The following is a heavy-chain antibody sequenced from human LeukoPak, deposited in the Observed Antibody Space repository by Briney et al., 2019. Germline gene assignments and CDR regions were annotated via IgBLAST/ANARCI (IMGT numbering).Heavy chain of an antibody. Sequence: ASVKVSCKGSGYTFTGYYMHWVRQAPGQGLEWMGWINPNSGGTNYAQKFQGWVTMTRDTSISTAYMELSRLRSDDTAVYYCARDTYYDFWSGGAFDIWGQGTMVTVSS. J-gene: IGHJ3*02. CDR2: INPNSGGT. CDR1: GYTFTGYY. CDR3: ARDTYYDFWSGGAFDI. V-gene: IGHV1-2*04. D-gene: IGHD3-3*01.